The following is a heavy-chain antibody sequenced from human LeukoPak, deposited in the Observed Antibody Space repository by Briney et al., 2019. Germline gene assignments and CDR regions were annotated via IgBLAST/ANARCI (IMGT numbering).Heavy chain of an antibody. J-gene: IGHJ4*02. D-gene: IGHD6-19*01. V-gene: IGHV3-23*01. CDR1: GLRFSRYA. CDR2: ISGSGGAT. Sequence: GGSLRLSCAASGLRFSRYAMSWVRQAPGKGLEWVSAISGSGGATYYADSVKGRFTISRDNSKNTLFVQMNSLRVEDTSVYYCASLIAVAGSDSAGDYWGQGTLVTVSS. CDR3: ASLIAVAGSDSAGDY.